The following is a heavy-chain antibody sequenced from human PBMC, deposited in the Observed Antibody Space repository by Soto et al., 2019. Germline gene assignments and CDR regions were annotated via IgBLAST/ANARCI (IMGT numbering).Heavy chain of an antibody. CDR2: INTSGGSP. D-gene: IGHD3-10*01. CDR3: ARGGRNYDYYYYYGMDV. J-gene: IGHJ6*02. CDR1: GYTFTIYY. V-gene: IGHV1-46*01. Sequence: ASVKVSCKAFGYTFTIYYIHWVRQAPGQGLEWMGVINTSGGSPTYAQKFQDRVTMTRDTSTSTVYMELSSLRSEDTAVYYCARGGRNYDYYYYYGMDVWGQGTTVTVYS.